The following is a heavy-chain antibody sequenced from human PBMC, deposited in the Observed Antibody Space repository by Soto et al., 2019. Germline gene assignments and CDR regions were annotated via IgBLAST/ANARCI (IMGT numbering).Heavy chain of an antibody. V-gene: IGHV5-51*01. D-gene: IGHD2-8*02. J-gene: IGHJ6*02. CDR3: ATHKVHCTDTTCPKDSYFGMDV. CDR2: IYPGDSDT. Sequence: PGESLKISCDSSGYTFTNYWIGWVRQMPGKGLEWMGIIYPGDSDTRYSPSFQGQVTISADKSINTAYLQWSSLRASDSAIYYCATHKVHCTDTTCPKDSYFGMDVWGQGTTVTVSS. CDR1: GYTFTNYW.